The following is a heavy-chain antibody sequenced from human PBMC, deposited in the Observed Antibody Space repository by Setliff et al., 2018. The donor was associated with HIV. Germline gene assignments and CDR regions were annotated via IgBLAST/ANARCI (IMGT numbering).Heavy chain of an antibody. V-gene: IGHV4-38-2*01. J-gene: IGHJ3*02. Sequence: KPSETLSLTCAVSGYSISSGYYWGWIRQPPGKGLEWIGSIYHRGSTSYNPSLKSRVTISLDTSKNQFSLRLSSVTAADTAVYYCARQYADPESGILDAFDIWGQGTMVTVSS. CDR1: GYSISSGYY. CDR2: IYHRGST. D-gene: IGHD1-26*01. CDR3: ARQYADPESGILDAFDI.